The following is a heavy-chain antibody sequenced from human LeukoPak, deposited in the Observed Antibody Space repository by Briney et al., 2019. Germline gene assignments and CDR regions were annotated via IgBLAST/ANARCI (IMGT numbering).Heavy chain of an antibody. CDR1: GYSISSGYY. D-gene: IGHD6-19*01. CDR2: IYHSGST. V-gene: IGHV4-38-2*01. J-gene: IGHJ4*02. Sequence: PSETLSLTCAVSGYSISSGYYWGWIRQPPGKGLEWIGSIYHSGSTHYNPSLKSRVTISVDTSKNQFSLKLSSVTAADTAVYYCARRLAVAGLFDYWGQGTLVTVSS. CDR3: ARRLAVAGLFDY.